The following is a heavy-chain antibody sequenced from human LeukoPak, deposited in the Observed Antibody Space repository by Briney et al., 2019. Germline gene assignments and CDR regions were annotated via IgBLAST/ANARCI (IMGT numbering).Heavy chain of an antibody. CDR1: GYTFTSYG. Sequence: ASVKVSCKASGYTFTSYGISWVRQAPGQGLEWMGWISAYNGNTNYAQKLQGRVTMTTDTSTSTAYMELRSLRSDDTALYYCARALLGVLTGVLEYWGQGALVSVSS. CDR3: ARALLGVLTGVLEY. CDR2: ISAYNGNT. J-gene: IGHJ4*02. V-gene: IGHV1-18*01. D-gene: IGHD3-9*01.